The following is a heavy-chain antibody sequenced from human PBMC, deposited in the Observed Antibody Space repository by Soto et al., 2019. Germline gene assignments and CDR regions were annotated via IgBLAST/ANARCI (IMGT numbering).Heavy chain of an antibody. V-gene: IGHV4-59*01. J-gene: IGHJ4*02. CDR1: DGSISNFY. CDR2: ISSSGNT. D-gene: IGHD3-22*01. CDR3: ARAPMVLTRSYFDS. Sequence: PSETLSLTCTVSDGSISNFYWTWTGQPPGKGLEWIGYISSSGNTNYNPSLKSRVSISVDTSKNQFSLNLTSVTAADTAVYYCARAPMVLTRSYFDSWGQGTPVTVSS.